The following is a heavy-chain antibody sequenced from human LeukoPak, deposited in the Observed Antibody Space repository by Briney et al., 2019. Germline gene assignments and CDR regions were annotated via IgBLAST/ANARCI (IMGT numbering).Heavy chain of an antibody. CDR2: IYYSGST. CDR3: AKSLYRGSDY. J-gene: IGHJ4*02. CDR1: GGSISSSSYY. D-gene: IGHD3-16*01. Sequence: NPSETLSLTCTVSGGSISSSSYYWGWIRQPPGKGLEWIGSIYYSGSTYYNPSLKSRVTISVDTSKNQFSLKLSSVTAADTAVYYCAKSLYRGSDYWGQGTLVTVSS. V-gene: IGHV4-39*01.